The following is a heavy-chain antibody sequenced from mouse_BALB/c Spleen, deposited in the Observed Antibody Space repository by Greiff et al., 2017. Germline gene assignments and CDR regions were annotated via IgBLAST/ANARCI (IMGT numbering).Heavy chain of an antibody. CDR1: GFTFTDYY. CDR2: IRNKANGYTT. CDR3: ARDDYGNYGAWFAY. J-gene: IGHJ3*01. D-gene: IGHD2-1*01. Sequence: EVKLMESGGGLVQPGGSLRLSCATSGFTFTDYYMSWVRQPPGKALEWLGFIRNKANGYTTEYSASVKGRFTISRDNSQSILYLQMNTLRAEDSATYYCARDDYGNYGAWFAYWGQGTLVTVSA. V-gene: IGHV7-3*02.